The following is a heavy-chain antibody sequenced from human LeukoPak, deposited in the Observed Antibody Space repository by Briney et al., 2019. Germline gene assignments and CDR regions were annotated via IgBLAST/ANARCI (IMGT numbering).Heavy chain of an antibody. CDR2: ISYDGSNK. CDR3: AKDGPYGDYYLAAFDI. J-gene: IGHJ3*02. Sequence: GRSLRLSCAASGFTFSSYGMHWVRPAPGKGLEWVAVISYDGSNKYYADSVKGRFTISRDNSKNTLYLQMNSLRAEDTAVYYCAKDGPYGDYYLAAFDIWGQGTMVTVSS. V-gene: IGHV3-30*18. D-gene: IGHD4-17*01. CDR1: GFTFSSYG.